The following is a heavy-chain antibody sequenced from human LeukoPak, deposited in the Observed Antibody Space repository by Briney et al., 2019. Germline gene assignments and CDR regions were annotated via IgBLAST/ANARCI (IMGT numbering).Heavy chain of an antibody. CDR1: GFTFSSYG. V-gene: IGHV3-30*02. D-gene: IGHD6-19*01. J-gene: IGHJ4*02. Sequence: PGGSLRLSCAASGFTFSSYGMHWVRQAPGKGLEWVAFIRYDGSNKYYADSVKGRFTISRDNSKNTLYLQMNSLRAEDTAVYYCAKYRVAAYYFDYWGQGTLVTVSS. CDR2: IRYDGSNK. CDR3: AKYRVAAYYFDY.